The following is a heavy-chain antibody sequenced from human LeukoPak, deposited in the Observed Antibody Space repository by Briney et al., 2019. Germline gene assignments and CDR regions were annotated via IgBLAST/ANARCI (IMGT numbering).Heavy chain of an antibody. D-gene: IGHD1-14*01. CDR1: GGSISSGGYS. V-gene: IGHV4-30-4*07. J-gene: IGHJ5*02. CDR2: IYYSGST. CDR3: ARDRPEYPLWFDP. Sequence: TSETLSLTCAVSGGSISSGGYSWSWIRQPPGKGLEWIGYIYYSGSTYYNPSLKSRVTISVDTSKNQFSLNLSSVTAADTAVYYCARDRPEYPLWFDPWGQGTLVTVSS.